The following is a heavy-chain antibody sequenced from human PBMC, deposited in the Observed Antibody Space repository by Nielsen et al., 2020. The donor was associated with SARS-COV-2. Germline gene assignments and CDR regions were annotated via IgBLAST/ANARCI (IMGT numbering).Heavy chain of an antibody. J-gene: IGHJ6*02. Sequence: GESLKISCAASGFTFSSYGMHWVRQAPGKGLEWVAVIWYDGSNKYYADSVKGRFTISRDNSKNTLYLQMNSLRAEDTAVYYCRNDADYYYGMDVWGQGTTVTVSS. CDR3: RNDADYYYGMDV. CDR2: IWYDGSNK. V-gene: IGHV3-33*06. CDR1: GFTFSSYG.